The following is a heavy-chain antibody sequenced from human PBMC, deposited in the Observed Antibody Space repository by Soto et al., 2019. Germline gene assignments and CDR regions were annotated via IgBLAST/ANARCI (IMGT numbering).Heavy chain of an antibody. V-gene: IGHV1-18*01. CDR3: ARVWVYGDSLTNIAFDI. CDR1: GYTFTSYG. Sequence: QVQLVQSGAEVKKPGASVKVSCKASGYTFTSYGISWVRQAPGQGLEWMGWISAYNGNTNYAQKLQGRVTMTTDTSTSTAYVELRSLRSDDTAVYFCARVWVYGDSLTNIAFDIWGQGTMVTVSS. D-gene: IGHD2-21*02. J-gene: IGHJ3*02. CDR2: ISAYNGNT.